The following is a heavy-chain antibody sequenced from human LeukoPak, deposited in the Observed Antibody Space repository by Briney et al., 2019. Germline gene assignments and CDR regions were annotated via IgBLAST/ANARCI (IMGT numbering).Heavy chain of an antibody. CDR2: ITGSGGSR. CDR3: AKGTTILPGVFDY. D-gene: IGHD2-15*01. CDR1: GFTLSTYW. Sequence: GGSLRLSCAASGFTLSTYWMSWVRQAPGKGLEWVSSITGSGGSRYYADPVKGRFTISRDNSKNTLYLQMNSLRAEDTAVYYCAKGTTILPGVFDYWGQGTLVTVSS. V-gene: IGHV3-23*01. J-gene: IGHJ4*02.